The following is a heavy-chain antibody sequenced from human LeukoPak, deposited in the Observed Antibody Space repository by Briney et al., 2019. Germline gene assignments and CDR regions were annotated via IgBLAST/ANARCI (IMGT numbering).Heavy chain of an antibody. CDR1: GGSISSYY. J-gene: IGHJ3*02. Sequence: SETLSLTCTVSGGSISSYYWSWIRQPPGKGLEGIGYIYYSGSTNYNPSLKSRVTISVDTSKNQFSLKLSSVTAADTAVYYCARDRYGDYPDAFDIWGQGTMVTVSS. D-gene: IGHD4-17*01. CDR3: ARDRYGDYPDAFDI. V-gene: IGHV4-59*01. CDR2: IYYSGST.